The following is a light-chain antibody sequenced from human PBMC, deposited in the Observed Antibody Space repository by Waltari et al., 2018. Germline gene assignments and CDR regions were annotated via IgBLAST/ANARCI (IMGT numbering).Light chain of an antibody. CDR1: QSLLLSNVYND. J-gene: IGKJ2*01. CDR3: MQILQPART. CDR2: LGS. V-gene: IGKV2-28*01. Sequence: DSLMTQSPFSLPDTRGEPAAMSCRSSQSLLLSNVYNDLDWYLQKPGEYPQVLIYLGSNRAAGVPDRFSGSGSGTDFTLNISRVEAEDVGIYYCMQILQPARTFGQGTRLEIK.